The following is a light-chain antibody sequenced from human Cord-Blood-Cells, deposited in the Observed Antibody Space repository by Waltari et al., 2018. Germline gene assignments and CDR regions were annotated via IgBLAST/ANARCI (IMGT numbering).Light chain of an antibody. J-gene: IGKJ1*01. V-gene: IGKV1-5*01. Sequence: DIQLTPSPSTLSASVGARVTITCRASQSISSWLAWYQQKPGKAPKLLIYDASSLESGVPSRFSGSGSGTEFTLTISSLQPDDFATYYCQQYNSSWTFGQGTKVEIK. CDR3: QQYNSSWT. CDR2: DAS. CDR1: QSISSW.